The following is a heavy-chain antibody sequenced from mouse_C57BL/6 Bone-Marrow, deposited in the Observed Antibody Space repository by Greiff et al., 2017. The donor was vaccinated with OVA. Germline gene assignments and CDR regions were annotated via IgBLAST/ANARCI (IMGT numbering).Heavy chain of an antibody. CDR2: SRNKANDYTT. D-gene: IGHD4-1*01. CDR1: GFTFSDFY. V-gene: IGHV7-1*01. CDR3: ARDNWYWYVDV. Sequence: DVKLQESGGGLVQSGRSLRLSCATSGFTFSDFYMEWVRQAPGKGLEWIAASRNKANDYTTEYSASVKGRFIVSRDTSQSILYLQMHALRAEDTAMYYGARDNWYWYVDVWGTGTTVTGSS. J-gene: IGHJ1*03.